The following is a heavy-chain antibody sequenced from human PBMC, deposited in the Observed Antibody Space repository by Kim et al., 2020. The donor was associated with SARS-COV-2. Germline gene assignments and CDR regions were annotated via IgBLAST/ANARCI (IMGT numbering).Heavy chain of an antibody. CDR2: IGTAGDT. J-gene: IGHJ6*02. CDR1: GFTFSSYD. D-gene: IGHD6-19*01. V-gene: IGHV3-13*04. Sequence: GGSLRLSCAASGFTFSSYDMHWVRQATGKGLEWVSAIGTAGDTYYPGSVKGRFTISRENAKNSLYLQMNSLRAGDTAVYYCAREKKQWRNLSGYYGMDVWGQGTTVTVSS. CDR3: AREKKQWRNLSGYYGMDV.